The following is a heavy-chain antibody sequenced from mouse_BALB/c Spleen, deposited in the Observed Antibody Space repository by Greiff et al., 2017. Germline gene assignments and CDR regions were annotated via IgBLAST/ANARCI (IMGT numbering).Heavy chain of an antibody. J-gene: IGHJ3*01. V-gene: IGHV5-4*02. Sequence: EVKLEESGGGLVKPGGSLKLSCAASGFTFSDYYMYWVRQTPEKRLEWVATISDGGSYTYYPDSVKGRFTISRDNAKNNLYLQMSSLKSEDTAMYYCAREGGIITTVVETPFAYWGQGTLVTVSA. CDR2: ISDGGSYT. D-gene: IGHD1-1*01. CDR1: GFTFSDYY. CDR3: AREGGIITTVVETPFAY.